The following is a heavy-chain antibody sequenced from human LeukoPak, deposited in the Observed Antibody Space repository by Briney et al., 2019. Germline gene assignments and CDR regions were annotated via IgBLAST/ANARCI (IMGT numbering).Heavy chain of an antibody. CDR3: TRGDTLI. CDR2: ISNSGTTM. J-gene: IGHJ3*02. D-gene: IGHD2-15*01. Sequence: GGSLRLSCAASGFXFSSYEINWVRQAPGKGLEWVSYISNSGTTMNYADSVKGRFTISRDNAKNSLYLQMNSLRAKDTAVYYCTRGDTLIWGQGTIVTVSS. V-gene: IGHV3-48*03. CDR1: GFXFSSYE.